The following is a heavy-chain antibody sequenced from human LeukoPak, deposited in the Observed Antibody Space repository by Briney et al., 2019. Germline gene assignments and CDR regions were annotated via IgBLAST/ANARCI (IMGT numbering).Heavy chain of an antibody. Sequence: ASVKVSCKASGYTFIDYYMHWVRQAPGQGLEWMGWINPNSGGTNYAQNFQGRVTMTTDTSISTAYMEMSRLRSDDTAVYYCARGLVAQSIILRYFDWSDPLDYWGQGTLVTVSS. V-gene: IGHV1-2*02. D-gene: IGHD3-9*01. CDR3: ARGLVAQSIILRYFDWSDPLDY. CDR2: INPNSGGT. CDR1: GYTFIDYY. J-gene: IGHJ4*02.